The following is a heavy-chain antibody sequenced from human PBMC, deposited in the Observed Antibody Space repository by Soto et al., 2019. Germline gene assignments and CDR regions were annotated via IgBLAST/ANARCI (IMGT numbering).Heavy chain of an antibody. V-gene: IGHV3-7*03. CDR2: IKQDGSEK. CDR1: GFTFSNYW. CDR3: AKDRIPDGIYSFDS. J-gene: IGHJ4*02. D-gene: IGHD2-15*01. Sequence: EVQLVESGGGLVQPGGSLRLSCAASGFTFSNYWMSWVRQAPGKGLEWVANIKQDGSEKYYVDSVKGRFTISRDNAKKSLYLQMNSLRVEDTAIYYCAKDRIPDGIYSFDSWGQGVLVTVSS.